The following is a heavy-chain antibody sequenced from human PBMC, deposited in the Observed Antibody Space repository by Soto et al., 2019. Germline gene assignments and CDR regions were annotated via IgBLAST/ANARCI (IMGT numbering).Heavy chain of an antibody. CDR1: GFTFSSYS. V-gene: IGHV3-64D*06. J-gene: IGHJ4*02. D-gene: IGHD3-22*01. CDR2: IRNNGIST. Sequence: PGGSLRLSCSASGFTFSSYSMHWVRQAPGKGLEFVSVIRNNGISTYYADSVKGRFTISRDNSNNTLSLQMRSLRPEDTAVYYWVKCGTSGSSAGFVHWGLATLVTVSS. CDR3: VKCGTSGSSAGFVH.